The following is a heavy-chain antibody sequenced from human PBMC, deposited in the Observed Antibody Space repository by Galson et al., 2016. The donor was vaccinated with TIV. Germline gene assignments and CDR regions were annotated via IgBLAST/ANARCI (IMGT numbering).Heavy chain of an antibody. D-gene: IGHD3-9*01. CDR2: IYPGDSYT. CDR1: GYSFTSFW. J-gene: IGHJ4*02. Sequence: QSGAEVKKPGESLKISCKASGYSFTSFWIGWVRQMPGKGLEWMGVIYPGDSYTTYSPSFHGQVTISADKSSNTASLQGSSLMASDTAMYFCASPLPELRYFDWQRPQYFDYWGQGSLVTVSS. CDR3: ASPLPELRYFDWQRPQYFDY. V-gene: IGHV5-51*01.